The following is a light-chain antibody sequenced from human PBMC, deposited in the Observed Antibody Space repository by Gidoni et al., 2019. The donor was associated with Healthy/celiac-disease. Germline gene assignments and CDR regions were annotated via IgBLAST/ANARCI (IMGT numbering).Light chain of an antibody. CDR3: HQSYSTPYT. CDR1: QSISSY. V-gene: IGKV1-39*01. Sequence: DIQMTQSPSSLSASVGDRVTITCRASQSISSYLNWYQQKPGKAPKLLIYAASSLQSGVPSRLSGSGSGTDFTLTISSLRPKNFASYYCHQSYSTPYTFXQXTKLEIK. J-gene: IGKJ2*01. CDR2: AAS.